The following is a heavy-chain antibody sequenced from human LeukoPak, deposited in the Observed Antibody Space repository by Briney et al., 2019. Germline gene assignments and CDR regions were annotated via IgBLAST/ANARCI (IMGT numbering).Heavy chain of an antibody. J-gene: IGHJ4*02. CDR3: AKKTPGTYPFDY. CDR2: SGTDGDT. CDR1: GFSFSSTA. Sequence: SGGSLRLSCAASGFSFSSTAMNWVRQAPGKGPEWVSASGTDGDTYYADSVQGRFTISRDNSRNTLYLQMTSLRADDTAVYYCAKKTPGTYPFDYWGQGTLVTVSP. D-gene: IGHD6-13*01. V-gene: IGHV3-23*01.